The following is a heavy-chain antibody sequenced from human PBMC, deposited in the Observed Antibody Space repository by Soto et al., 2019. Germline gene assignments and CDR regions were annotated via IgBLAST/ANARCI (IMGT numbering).Heavy chain of an antibody. CDR1: GYTFTSYG. Sequence: QVQLVQSGAEVKKPGASVKVSCKASGYTFTSYGISWVRQAPGQGLEWMGWISAYNGNTNYAQKLQGRVTMTTDTCTSTGYRERRSLRSDDTAVYYCARGLSHQDDSSGYSYGLDAFDIWGQGTMVNDSS. D-gene: IGHD3-22*01. V-gene: IGHV1-18*01. J-gene: IGHJ3*02. CDR2: ISAYNGNT. CDR3: ARGLSHQDDSSGYSYGLDAFDI.